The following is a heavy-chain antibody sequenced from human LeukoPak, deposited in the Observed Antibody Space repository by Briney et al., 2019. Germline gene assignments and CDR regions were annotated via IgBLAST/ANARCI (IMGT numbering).Heavy chain of an antibody. J-gene: IGHJ5*02. CDR1: GGSISSGGYY. CDR2: IYYSGST. V-gene: IGHV4-31*03. CDR3: ARVGSSWFPHYNNWFAP. D-gene: IGHD6-13*01. Sequence: SETLSLTCTVSGGSISSGGYYWSWIRQHPGKGLEWIGYIYYSGSTYYNPSLKSRVTISVDTSKNQFSLKLSSVTAADTAVYYCARVGSSWFPHYNNWFAPWGQGTLVTVSS.